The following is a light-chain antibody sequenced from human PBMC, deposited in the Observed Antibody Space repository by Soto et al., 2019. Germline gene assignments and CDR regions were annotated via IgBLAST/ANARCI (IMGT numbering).Light chain of an antibody. CDR3: ATWDDSLNGFYV. CDR2: RNN. V-gene: IGLV1-47*01. Sequence: QSVLTHPPSGSGTPGRGVPTSCFGSPSNTGSNYVYWYQQLPGSAPKLLIYRNNQRPSGVPDRFSVSNSGTSASLAISALRSDDEADYFCATWDDSLNGFYVFGTGTKVTVL. CDR1: PSNTGSNY. J-gene: IGLJ1*01.